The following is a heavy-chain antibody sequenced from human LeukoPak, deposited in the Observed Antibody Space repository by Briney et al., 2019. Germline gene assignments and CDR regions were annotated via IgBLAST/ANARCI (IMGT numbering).Heavy chain of an antibody. D-gene: IGHD6-13*01. Sequence: GGSLRLSCAASGFTVSSNFMSWVRQAPGKGLEWVSGLYSGGYTVYADSVEGRFTISRDNSENTLYLQMNSLRADDTAVYYCVRASSTTAAGLFDYWGQGTLLTVSS. CDR3: VRASSTTAAGLFDY. CDR2: LYSGGYT. CDR1: GFTVSSNF. V-gene: IGHV3-53*01. J-gene: IGHJ4*02.